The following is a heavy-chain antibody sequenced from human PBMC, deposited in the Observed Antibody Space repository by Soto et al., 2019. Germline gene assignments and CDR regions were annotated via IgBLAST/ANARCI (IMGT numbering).Heavy chain of an antibody. CDR3: AARSMAVAGTGGEYFQH. J-gene: IGHJ1*01. CDR2: IVVGSGNT. CDR1: GFTFTSSA. Sequence: SVKVSCKASGFTFTSSAMQWVRQARGQRLEWIGWIVVGSGNTNYAQKFQERVTITRDMSTSTAYMELSSLRSEDTAVYYCAARSMAVAGTGGEYFQHWGQGTLVTVSS. V-gene: IGHV1-58*02. D-gene: IGHD6-19*01.